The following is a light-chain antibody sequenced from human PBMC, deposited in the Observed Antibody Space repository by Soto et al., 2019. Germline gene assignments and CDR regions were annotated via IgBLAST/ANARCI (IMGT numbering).Light chain of an antibody. CDR2: AAS. CDR1: QDIAGY. J-gene: IGKJ3*01. Sequence: IRVSQAPAAGCASVGDRVIITCRASQDIAGYLAWYQHKPGRAPELLIHAASSLQSGVPSRFSGSGFGTEFSLTISSPQPDDFGSYYCQDMRTLGPGTKVHIK. V-gene: IGKV1-12*01. CDR3: QDMRT.